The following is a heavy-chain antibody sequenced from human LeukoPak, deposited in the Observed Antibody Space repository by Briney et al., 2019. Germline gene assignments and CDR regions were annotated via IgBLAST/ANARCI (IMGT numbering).Heavy chain of an antibody. CDR1: GFIFSDYS. D-gene: IGHD3-22*01. CDR3: VRGWSSGYSDY. CDR2: IRSSSSYI. Sequence: GGSLRLSCAASGFIFSDYSMNWVRQAPGKGLEWVASIRSSSSYIYYGDSVKGRFTISRDIAKNSLYLEMNSLTAEDTAVYYCVRGWSSGYSDYWGQGTLVSVSS. J-gene: IGHJ4*02. V-gene: IGHV3-21*01.